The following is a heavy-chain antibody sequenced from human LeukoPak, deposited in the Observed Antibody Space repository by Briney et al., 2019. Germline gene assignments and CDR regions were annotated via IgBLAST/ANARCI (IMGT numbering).Heavy chain of an antibody. CDR1: GGTFSSYA. CDR3: ARSYIAVAGTRAFDI. Sequence: SVKVSCKASGGTFSSYAISWVRQAPGQGLEWMGGIIPIFGTANYAQKFQGRVTITADESTSTAYMELSSPRSEDTAVYYCARSYIAVAGTRAFDIWGQGTMVTVSS. D-gene: IGHD6-19*01. V-gene: IGHV1-69*01. J-gene: IGHJ3*02. CDR2: IIPIFGTA.